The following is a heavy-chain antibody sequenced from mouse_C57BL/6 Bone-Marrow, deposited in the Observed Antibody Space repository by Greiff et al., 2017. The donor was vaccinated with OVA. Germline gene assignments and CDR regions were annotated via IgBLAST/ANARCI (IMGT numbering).Heavy chain of an antibody. J-gene: IGHJ1*03. CDR2: ISSGSSTI. V-gene: IGHV5-17*01. D-gene: IGHD1-1*01. CDR3: ANYYGSSPWYFDV. Sequence: EVKVVESGGGLVKPGGSLKLSCAASGFTFSDYGMHWVRQAPEKGLEWVAYISSGSSTIYYADTVKGRFTISRDNAKNTLFLQMTSLRSEDTAMYYCANYYGSSPWYFDVWGTGTTVTVSS. CDR1: GFTFSDYG.